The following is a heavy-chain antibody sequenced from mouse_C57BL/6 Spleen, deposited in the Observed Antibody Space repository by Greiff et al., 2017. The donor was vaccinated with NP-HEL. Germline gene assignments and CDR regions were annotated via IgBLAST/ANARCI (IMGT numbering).Heavy chain of an antibody. CDR2: INPGSGGT. D-gene: IGHD3-2*02. CDR1: GYAFTNYL. CDR3: ARRVQTAQALAY. V-gene: IGHV1-54*01. J-gene: IGHJ3*01. Sequence: QVQLQQSGAELVRPGTSVKVSCKASGYAFTNYLIEWVKQRPGQGLEWIGVINPGSGGTNYNEKFKGKATLTAYKSSSTAYMQLSSLTSEDSAVYFGARRVQTAQALAYWGQGTLVTVSA.